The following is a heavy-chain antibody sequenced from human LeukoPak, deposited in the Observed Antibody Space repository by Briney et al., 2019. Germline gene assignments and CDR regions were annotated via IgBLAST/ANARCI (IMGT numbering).Heavy chain of an antibody. V-gene: IGHV3-11*05. CDR1: GFTFSDYY. Sequence: GGSLRLSCAASGFTFSDYYMSWIRQAPGKGLEWVSYISSSSYTNYADSVKGRFTISRDNAKNSLYLQMNSLRAEDTAVYYCARGSGGYYDSGRRYYYGMDVWGQGTTVTVSS. J-gene: IGHJ6*02. CDR3: ARGSGGYYDSGRRYYYGMDV. D-gene: IGHD3-22*01. CDR2: ISSSSYT.